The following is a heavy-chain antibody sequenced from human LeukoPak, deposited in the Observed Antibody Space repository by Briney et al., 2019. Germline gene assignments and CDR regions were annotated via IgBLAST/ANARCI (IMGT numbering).Heavy chain of an antibody. CDR2: IYYSGST. CDR3: ARARAAYYCSGGSCYSTYYYGMDV. J-gene: IGHJ6*02. CDR1: GGSISGYY. Sequence: PSETLSLTCTVSGGSISGYYWGWIRQPPGKGLEWIGYIYYSGSTNYNPSLESRVTISVDTSKNQFSLKLSSVTAADTAVYYCARARAAYYCSGGSCYSTYYYGMDVWGQGTTVTVSS. V-gene: IGHV4-59*12. D-gene: IGHD2-15*01.